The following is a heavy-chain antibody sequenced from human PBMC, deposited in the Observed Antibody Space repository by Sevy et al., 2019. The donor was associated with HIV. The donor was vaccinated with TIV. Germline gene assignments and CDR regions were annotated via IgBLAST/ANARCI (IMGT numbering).Heavy chain of an antibody. Sequence: SETLSLTCSVSGYSISSGYYWGWIRQPPGKGLEWIGSIYRSGSTYYNPSLKSRVTVSVDTSKNQFSLKLSSVTAADTAVYYCAREKQSLDWCDPWGQGTLVTVSS. CDR1: GYSISSGYY. D-gene: IGHD4-4*01. J-gene: IGHJ5*02. CDR3: AREKQSLDWCDP. CDR2: IYRSGST. V-gene: IGHV4-38-2*02.